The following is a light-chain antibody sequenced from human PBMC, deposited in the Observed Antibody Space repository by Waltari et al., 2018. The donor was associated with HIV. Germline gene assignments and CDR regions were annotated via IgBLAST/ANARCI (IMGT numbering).Light chain of an antibody. CDR1: TANIGANV. CDR2: RDN. J-gene: IGLJ2*01. CDR3: AVLDDTLGGGV. V-gene: IGLV1-47*01. Sequence: QSVLTQPPSASGTPGQKVLISCSGGTANIGANVVFWFQQFPGTAPQLLIYRDNLRHSGVPARFSGSKSGTSASLTISGLRSDDEAHYFCAVLDDTLGGGVFGGGTKLTVL.